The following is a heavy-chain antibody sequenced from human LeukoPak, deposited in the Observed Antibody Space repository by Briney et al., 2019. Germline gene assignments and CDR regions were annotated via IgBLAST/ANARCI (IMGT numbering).Heavy chain of an antibody. J-gene: IGHJ4*02. D-gene: IGHD5-24*01. CDR3: TRVGYIDEGIDY. CDR1: GFPFSSYW. V-gene: IGHV3-7*04. Sequence: RGSLRLSCVASGFPFSSYWMTWVRQAPGKGLEWVANIKQDGSKKSYVDSVKGRFTISRDNAKNSLYLQMNSLRAEDTAIYYCTRVGYIDEGIDYWGQGTLVTVSS. CDR2: IKQDGSKK.